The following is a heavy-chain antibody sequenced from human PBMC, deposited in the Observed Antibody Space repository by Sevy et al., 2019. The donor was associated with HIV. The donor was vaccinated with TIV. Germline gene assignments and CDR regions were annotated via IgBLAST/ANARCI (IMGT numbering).Heavy chain of an antibody. D-gene: IGHD3-16*01. Sequence: GGSLRLSCEASGFTFTRYAFHWVRQAPGKGLEWVAVISKEGTNKYYIDSVKGRFTISRDNSRNTLFLQMERLRAEDTAMYFCARDPHAVPHWGSFDSWGPGTLVTVSS. J-gene: IGHJ4*02. CDR2: ISKEGTNK. CDR1: GFTFTRYA. CDR3: ARDPHAVPHWGSFDS. V-gene: IGHV3-30-3*01.